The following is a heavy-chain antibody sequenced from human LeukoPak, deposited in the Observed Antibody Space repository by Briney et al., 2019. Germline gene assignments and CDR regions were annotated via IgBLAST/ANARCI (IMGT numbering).Heavy chain of an antibody. Sequence: GGSLRLSCAASGFTASNKYMTWVRQAPGKGLEWVSLIYSDGRTYYADSVKGRFTISRDNAKNSLYLQMNSLRAEDTAVYYCASYGQQLGPPEDYWGQGTLVTVSS. CDR2: IYSDGRT. CDR1: GFTASNKY. V-gene: IGHV3-53*01. J-gene: IGHJ4*02. D-gene: IGHD6-13*01. CDR3: ASYGQQLGPPEDY.